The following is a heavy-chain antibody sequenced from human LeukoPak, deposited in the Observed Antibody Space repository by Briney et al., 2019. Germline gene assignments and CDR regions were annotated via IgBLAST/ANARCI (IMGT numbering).Heavy chain of an antibody. Sequence: SETLSLTCTVSGGSISSYYWSWIRQPPGKGLEWIGYIYYSGSTNYNPSLKSRVTISVDTSKNQFSLKLSSVTAADTAVYYCARDPYVSSPGRFDYWGQGTLVTVSS. J-gene: IGHJ4*02. D-gene: IGHD2-8*01. V-gene: IGHV4-59*01. CDR1: GGSISSYY. CDR2: IYYSGST. CDR3: ARDPYVSSPGRFDY.